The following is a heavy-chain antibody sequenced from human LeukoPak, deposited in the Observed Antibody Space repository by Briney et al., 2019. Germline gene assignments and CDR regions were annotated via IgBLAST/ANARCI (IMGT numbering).Heavy chain of an antibody. V-gene: IGHV1-2*02. CDR1: GYTFTGYY. Sequence: ASVKVSCKASGYTFTGYYMHWVRQAPGQGLEWMGWINPNSGGTNYAQKFQGRVTMTRDTSISTAYMELSSLRSDDTAVYYCARGVARAAAGAPNDYWGQGTLVTVSS. CDR2: INPNSGGT. CDR3: ARGVARAAAGAPNDY. D-gene: IGHD6-13*01. J-gene: IGHJ4*02.